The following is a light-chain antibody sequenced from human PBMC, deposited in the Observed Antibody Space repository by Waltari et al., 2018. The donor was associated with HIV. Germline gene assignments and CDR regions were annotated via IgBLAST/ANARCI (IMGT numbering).Light chain of an antibody. V-gene: IGLV1-40*01. CDR2: DNN. Sequence: QSALTQPPSVSGAPGQRVTISCSGLNSNIGAGFDVHWYQQVPGTAPRLLIYDNNNRPSGVPDRFSGSKSGTSASLTINGLQSEDEADYYCQSYDSRLSGSVVFGGGTKVTVL. CDR3: QSYDSRLSGSVV. J-gene: IGLJ2*01. CDR1: NSNIGAGFD.